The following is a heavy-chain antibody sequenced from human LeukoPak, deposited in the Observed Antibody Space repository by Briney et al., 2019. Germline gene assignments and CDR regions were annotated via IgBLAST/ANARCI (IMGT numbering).Heavy chain of an antibody. CDR2: ISSSSSYI. D-gene: IGHD5-12*01. CDR1: GFTFSSYS. Sequence: GGSLRLSCAASGFTFSSYSMNWVRQAPGKGLEWVSSISSSSSYIYYADSVKGRFTISRDNAKNSLYLQMNSLRAEDTAVYYCAKGGGYEAQYYYYYLDVWGKGTTVTISS. J-gene: IGHJ6*03. CDR3: AKGGGYEAQYYYYYLDV. V-gene: IGHV3-21*01.